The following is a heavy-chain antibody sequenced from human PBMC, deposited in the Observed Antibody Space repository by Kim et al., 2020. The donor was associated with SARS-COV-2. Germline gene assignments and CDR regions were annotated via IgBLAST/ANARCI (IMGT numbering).Heavy chain of an antibody. CDR2: YH. J-gene: IGHJ4*02. Sequence: YHDYAVSVKSRITLNPDTSKNQFSLQLNSVTPEDTAVYYCARGYSSSCDYWGQGTLVTVSS. CDR3: ARGYSSSCDY. D-gene: IGHD6-13*01. V-gene: IGHV6-1*01.